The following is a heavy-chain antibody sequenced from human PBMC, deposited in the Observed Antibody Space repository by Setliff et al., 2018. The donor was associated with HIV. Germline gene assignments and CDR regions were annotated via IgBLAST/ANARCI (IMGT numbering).Heavy chain of an antibody. D-gene: IGHD6-19*01. CDR1: GSYISNSYY. V-gene: IGHV4-38-2*01. J-gene: IGHJ3*02. Sequence: SETLSLTCDVSGSYISNSYYWGWVRRPPGKGLEWIGSIYHSGTTYYNPSLKSRVTISVATSKIQFSLKLTSVTAADTALYYCARSKYSSGWYSDHDAFDIWGQGTMVTVSS. CDR2: IYHSGTT. CDR3: ARSKYSSGWYSDHDAFDI.